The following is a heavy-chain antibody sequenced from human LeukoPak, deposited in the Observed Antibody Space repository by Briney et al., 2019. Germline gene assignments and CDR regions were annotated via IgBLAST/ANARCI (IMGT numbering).Heavy chain of an antibody. Sequence: PSQTLSLTCTVSGYSISSGYYWGWIRQPPGKGLEWIGSIYHSGSTYSKPSLQGRVTISVDTSKNQFSLKLSSVTAADSAVYYCASSYYGGNEEAFDYWGQGTRVTVSS. CDR3: ASSYYGGNEEAFDY. J-gene: IGHJ4*02. V-gene: IGHV4-38-2*02. CDR2: IYHSGST. CDR1: GYSISSGYY. D-gene: IGHD4-23*01.